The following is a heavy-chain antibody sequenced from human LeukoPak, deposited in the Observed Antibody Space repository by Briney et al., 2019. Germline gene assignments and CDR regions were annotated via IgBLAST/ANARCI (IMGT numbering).Heavy chain of an antibody. Sequence: GGSLRLSCASSGFTFSGYGMHWVRQAPGKGLEWMGGFDPEDGETIYAQKFQGRVTMTEDTSTDTAYMELSSLRSEDTAVYYCATGITMVQGTDYWGQGTLVTVSS. J-gene: IGHJ4*02. CDR3: ATGITMVQGTDY. CDR1: GFTFSGYG. CDR2: FDPEDGET. V-gene: IGHV1-24*01. D-gene: IGHD3-10*01.